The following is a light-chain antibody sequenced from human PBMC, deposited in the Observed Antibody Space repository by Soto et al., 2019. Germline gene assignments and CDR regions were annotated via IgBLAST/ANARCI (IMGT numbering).Light chain of an antibody. Sequence: AVQLTPSPSSLSASVGDRVTISCRASQGIGSALAWYQQNPGTAPKVLIYHASNLQSGVPSRFSGSGSGTEFTLTISSLQPDDFATYYCQQYNSYSFGQGTKVDI. V-gene: IGKV1-13*02. J-gene: IGKJ1*01. CDR3: QQYNSYS. CDR2: HAS. CDR1: QGIGSA.